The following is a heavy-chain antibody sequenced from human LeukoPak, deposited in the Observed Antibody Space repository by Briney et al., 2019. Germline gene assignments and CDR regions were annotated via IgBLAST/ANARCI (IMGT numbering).Heavy chain of an antibody. Sequence: ASVKVSCKASAFTFTRYYLHWVRQAPGQGLEYMGWINLNSGGTNYAQRFRGRVAMTRDTSISTAYMELSSLISDDTAVYYCAACTGYSSTWGAFDIWGQGTMVTVSS. V-gene: IGHV1-2*02. CDR1: AFTFTRYY. CDR2: INLNSGGT. J-gene: IGHJ3*02. CDR3: AACTGYSSTWGAFDI. D-gene: IGHD6-13*01.